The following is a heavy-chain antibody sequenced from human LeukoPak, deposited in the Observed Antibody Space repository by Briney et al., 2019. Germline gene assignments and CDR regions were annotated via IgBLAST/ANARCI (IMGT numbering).Heavy chain of an antibody. Sequence: QAGGSLRLSCAASGFTFSSYAMSWVRQAPGKGLEWVSAISCSGGSTYYADSVKGRFTISRDNSKNTLYLQMNSLRAEDTAVYYCAKAGRDYGDTVYYFDYWGQGTLVTVSS. D-gene: IGHD4-17*01. J-gene: IGHJ4*02. CDR3: AKAGRDYGDTVYYFDY. V-gene: IGHV3-23*01. CDR1: GFTFSSYA. CDR2: ISCSGGST.